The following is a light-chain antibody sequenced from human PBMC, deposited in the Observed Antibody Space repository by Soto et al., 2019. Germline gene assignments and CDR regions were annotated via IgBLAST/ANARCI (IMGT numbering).Light chain of an antibody. CDR2: GGS. J-gene: IGKJ2*01. Sequence: EIVLTQSPGTLSLSSGERATLSCRASQSVSSSYLAWYQQKPGQAPRLLIYGGSSRATGIPDRFSGSGSGTDFTLTISRLEPEDFAVYYCQQYGSSPYTFGQGTKLEIK. V-gene: IGKV3-20*01. CDR1: QSVSSSY. CDR3: QQYGSSPYT.